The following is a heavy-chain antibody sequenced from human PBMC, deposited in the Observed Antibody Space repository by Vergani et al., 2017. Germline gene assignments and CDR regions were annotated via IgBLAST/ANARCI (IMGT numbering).Heavy chain of an antibody. CDR3: AKGSRHYYYYYMDV. J-gene: IGHJ6*03. CDR1: GFTFDDYA. V-gene: IGHV3-9*01. Sequence: EVQLVESGGGLVQPGRSLRLYCAASGFTFDDYAMHWVRQAPGKGLEWVSGISWNSGSIGYADSVKGRFTISRDNAKNSLYLQMNSLRAEDTALYYCAKGSRHYYYYYMDVWGKGTTVTVSS. CDR2: ISWNSGSI.